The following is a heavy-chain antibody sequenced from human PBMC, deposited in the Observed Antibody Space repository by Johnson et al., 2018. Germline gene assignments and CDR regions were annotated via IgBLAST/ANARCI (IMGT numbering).Heavy chain of an antibody. CDR1: GFTVSTNY. Sequence: EVQLVESGGGLIQPGGSLRLSSVASGFTVSTNYMNWVRQAPGKGLEWVSLFYSCGNTYYADSVKGRFTISRDNSKNTLYLQMNSLKTEDTAVYYCARGPNAAMARDYYYYMDVWGKGTPVTVSS. V-gene: IGHV3-66*03. CDR2: FYSCGNT. J-gene: IGHJ6*03. D-gene: IGHD5-18*01. CDR3: ARGPNAAMARDYYYYMDV.